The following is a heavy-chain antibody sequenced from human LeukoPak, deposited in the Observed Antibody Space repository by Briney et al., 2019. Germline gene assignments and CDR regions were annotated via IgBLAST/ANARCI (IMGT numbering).Heavy chain of an antibody. V-gene: IGHV1-69*13. CDR2: IIPIFGTA. CDR3: ASVTMVRGAFDY. D-gene: IGHD3-10*01. Sequence: VKVSCKASGYTFISYGISWVRQAPGQGLEWMGGIIPIFGTANYAQKFQGRVTITADESTSTAYMELSSLRSEDTAVYYCASVTMVRGAFDYWGQGTLVTVSS. J-gene: IGHJ4*02. CDR1: GYTFISYG.